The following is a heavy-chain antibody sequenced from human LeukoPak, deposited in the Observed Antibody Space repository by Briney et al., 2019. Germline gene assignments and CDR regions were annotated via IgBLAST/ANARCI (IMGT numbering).Heavy chain of an antibody. CDR1: GFTFSDHY. CDR3: ARDCTSSSCYDY. D-gene: IGHD2-2*01. J-gene: IGHJ4*02. Sequence: PGGSLRLSCAASGFTFSDHYMSWIRQAPGKGPECVSYISSGGSTTYYTDSVKGRFTISRDNGKNALYLQMNSLRAEDTAVYYCARDCTSSSCYDYWGQGTLVTVSS. V-gene: IGHV3-11*01. CDR2: ISSGGSTT.